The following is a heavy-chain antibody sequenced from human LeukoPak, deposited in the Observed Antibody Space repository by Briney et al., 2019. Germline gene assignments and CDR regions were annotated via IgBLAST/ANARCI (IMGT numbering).Heavy chain of an antibody. CDR3: AKSGYSSGWFRAFDI. J-gene: IGHJ3*02. CDR2: ISGSDGST. CDR1: GFTFSNYW. D-gene: IGHD6-19*01. V-gene: IGHV3-23*01. Sequence: GGSLRLSCAASGFTFSNYWMSWVRQAPGKGLEWVSGISGSDGSTYYADSVKGRFSISRDNSKKTLFLQMNSLRAEDTAVYYCAKSGYSSGWFRAFDIWGQGTLVTVSS.